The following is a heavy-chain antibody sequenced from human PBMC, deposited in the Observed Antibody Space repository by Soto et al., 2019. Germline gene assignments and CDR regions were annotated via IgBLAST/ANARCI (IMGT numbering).Heavy chain of an antibody. Sequence: QVQLQQWGAGLLKPSETLSRTCAVYGGSLSGYYWSWIRQPPGKGLEWIGEINDSGSTNYNPSFKSRVTISAYTSKNQFSLKLPSVTAADTAVYYCARRVTMQYSFDYWGQGTLVPVFS. V-gene: IGHV4-34*01. CDR3: ARRVTMQYSFDY. CDR1: GGSLSGYY. J-gene: IGHJ4*02. D-gene: IGHD2-2*01. CDR2: INDSGST.